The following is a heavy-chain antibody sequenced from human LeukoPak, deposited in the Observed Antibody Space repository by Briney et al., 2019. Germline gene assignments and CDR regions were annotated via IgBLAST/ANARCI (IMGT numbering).Heavy chain of an antibody. Sequence: GGSLRLSCAASGFTFSSYAMSWVRQAPGKGLEWVSAIRGSGGSTYYADSVKGRFTISRDNAKNSLYLQMNSLRAEDTAVYYCARGTSSRPAYYYYMDVWGKGTTVTVSS. V-gene: IGHV3-23*01. D-gene: IGHD1-14*01. CDR2: IRGSGGST. J-gene: IGHJ6*03. CDR3: ARGTSSRPAYYYYMDV. CDR1: GFTFSSYA.